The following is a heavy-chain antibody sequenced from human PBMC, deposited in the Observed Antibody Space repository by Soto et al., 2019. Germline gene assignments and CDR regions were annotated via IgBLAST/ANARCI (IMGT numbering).Heavy chain of an antibody. CDR1: GFTFSSNS. CDR2: ISSSSSTI. Sequence: EVQVVESGGGLVQPGGSLRLSCAASGFTFSSNSMNWVRQAPGKGLEWISYISSSSSTIYADSVKGRFTISRDNAKNSLSLQMHRLRDEDTAVYYCARVIWSGHLTSDLWGQGTLVTVSS. V-gene: IGHV3-48*02. J-gene: IGHJ5*02. CDR3: ARVIWSGHLTSDL. D-gene: IGHD3-3*01.